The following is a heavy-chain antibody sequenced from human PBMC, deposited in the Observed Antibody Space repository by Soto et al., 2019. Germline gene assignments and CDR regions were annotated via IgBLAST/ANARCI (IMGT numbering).Heavy chain of an antibody. CDR2: ISYDGSNK. D-gene: IGHD3-22*01. V-gene: IGHV3-30-3*01. CDR3: AREIASGVVVTTYFDY. J-gene: IGHJ4*02. Sequence: QVQLVESGGGVVQPGRSLRLSCAASGFTFSSYAMHWVRQAPGKGLEWVAVISYDGSNKYYADSVKGRFTISRDNSKNTLYLQMNSLRAEDTAVYHCAREIASGVVVTTYFDYWGQGTLVTVSS. CDR1: GFTFSSYA.